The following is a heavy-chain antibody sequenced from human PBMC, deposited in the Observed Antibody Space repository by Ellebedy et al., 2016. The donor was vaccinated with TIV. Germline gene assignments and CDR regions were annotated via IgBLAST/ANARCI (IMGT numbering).Heavy chain of an antibody. D-gene: IGHD4-23*01. J-gene: IGHJ6*02. CDR2: VFTGGST. CDR3: ARGGDYGGNRISYYYYYAMDV. Sequence: MPSETLSLTCSVSGDSISGYYWTWMRRPAGKGLEWIGRVFTGGSTNYNPSLNSRVTMSVDTSKNQFSMRLTSVTAADTAVYYCARGGDYGGNRISYYYYYAMDVWGQGTTVTVSS. V-gene: IGHV4-4*07. CDR1: GDSISGYY.